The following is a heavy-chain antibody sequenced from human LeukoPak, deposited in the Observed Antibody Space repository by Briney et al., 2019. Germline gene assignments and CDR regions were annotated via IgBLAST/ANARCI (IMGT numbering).Heavy chain of an antibody. J-gene: IGHJ6*02. CDR3: ARVQVVVAATVYYYGMDV. Sequence: GASVKVSCKASGGTFSSYAISWVRQAPGQGLEWMGGIIPIFGTANYAQKFQGRVTITADESTSTAYMELSSLRSEVTAVYYCARVQVVVAATVYYYGMDVWGQGTTVTVSS. D-gene: IGHD2-15*01. CDR2: IIPIFGTA. CDR1: GGTFSSYA. V-gene: IGHV1-69*13.